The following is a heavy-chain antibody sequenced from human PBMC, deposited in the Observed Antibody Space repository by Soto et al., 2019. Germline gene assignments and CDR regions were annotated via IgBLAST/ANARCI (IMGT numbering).Heavy chain of an antibody. CDR2: ISYDGSNK. CDR3: AKDNGYSHTRGTDV. D-gene: IGHD5-18*01. Sequence: QVQLVESGGGVVQPGRSLRLSCAASGFTFSSYGMHWVRQAPGKGLEWVAVISYDGSNKYYADSVKGRFTLSRDNSKNTLYLQRNSLRAEDTAVYYCAKDNGYSHTRGTDVWGQGTTVTVSS. V-gene: IGHV3-30*18. J-gene: IGHJ6*02. CDR1: GFTFSSYG.